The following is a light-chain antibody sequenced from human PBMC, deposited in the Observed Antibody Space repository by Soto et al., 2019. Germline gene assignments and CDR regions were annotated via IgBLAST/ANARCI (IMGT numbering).Light chain of an antibody. Sequence: EIVLTQSPGTLSLSPGERATLSCRASQSVSSSYLDWYQQKPGKAPRLLIYGASSRATGIPDKFSGSGSGTDFTLTNSRLEPEDFAVYDCQQYSSSPWTFGQGTKVEIK. V-gene: IGKV3-20*01. CDR2: GAS. CDR3: QQYSSSPWT. CDR1: QSVSSSY. J-gene: IGKJ1*01.